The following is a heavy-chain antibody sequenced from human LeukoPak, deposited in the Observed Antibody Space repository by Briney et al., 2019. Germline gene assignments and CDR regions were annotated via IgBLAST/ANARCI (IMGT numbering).Heavy chain of an antibody. Sequence: GGSLRLSCAASGFTFSDYYMNWIRQAPGKGLEWVSYISSSGDTIYYADSVKGRFTTSRDNAKNSLYLQMNSLRAEDTAVYYCARDFLTVTTLAPDYWGQGTLVTVSS. CDR3: ARDFLTVTTLAPDY. D-gene: IGHD4-17*01. J-gene: IGHJ4*02. CDR1: GFTFSDYY. CDR2: ISSSGDTI. V-gene: IGHV3-11*04.